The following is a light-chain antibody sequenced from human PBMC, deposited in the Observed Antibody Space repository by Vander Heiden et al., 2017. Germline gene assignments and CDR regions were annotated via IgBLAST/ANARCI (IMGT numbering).Light chain of an antibody. CDR1: QSVSSN. CDR3: QQDNYWPLT. CDR2: GAS. Sequence: EIVMTQSPATLSVSPGEGATLSCRASQSVSSNLAWYQQKPGQVPRLLIYGASTRATGIPVRFSGSGSGTEFTLTINSLQSEDFAVYYCQQDNYWPLTFGGGTKVEIK. J-gene: IGKJ4*01. V-gene: IGKV3-15*01.